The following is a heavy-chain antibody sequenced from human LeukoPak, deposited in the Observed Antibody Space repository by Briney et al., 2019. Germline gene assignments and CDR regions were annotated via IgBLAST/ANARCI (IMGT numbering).Heavy chain of an antibody. CDR2: INYSGNA. CDR1: GGSISSGGNY. CDR3: ARNELISSNYYYYGMDV. V-gene: IGHV4-31*03. Sequence: KPSQTPSLTCTVSGGSISSGGNYWTWIRQNPGKGLEWIGYINYSGNAYYNPSLKSRVTISVDTSKNQFSLKLSSVTAADTAVYYCARNELISSNYYYYGMDVWGQGTTVTVSS. J-gene: IGHJ6*02.